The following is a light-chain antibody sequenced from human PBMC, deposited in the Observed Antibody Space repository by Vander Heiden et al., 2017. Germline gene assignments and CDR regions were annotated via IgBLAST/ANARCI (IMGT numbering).Light chain of an antibody. CDR1: QSLLHSNGFNY. Sequence: DIVMTQSPLALPVSPGESASISCRSSQSLLHSNGFNYLDWYLQKPGQSPQLLIYLGSNRASGVPDRFNGSGSGTHFTLQITRVEADDVGMYYCRQGLQTPLTFGAGTKVEI. CDR3: RQGLQTPLT. CDR2: LGS. V-gene: IGKV2-28*01. J-gene: IGKJ4*01.